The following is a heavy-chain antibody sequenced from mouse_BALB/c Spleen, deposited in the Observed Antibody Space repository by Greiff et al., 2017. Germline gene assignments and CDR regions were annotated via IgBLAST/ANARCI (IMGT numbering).Heavy chain of an antibody. CDR1: GFTFSSYT. V-gene: IGHV5-12-2*01. D-gene: IGHD2-14*01. J-gene: IGHJ3*01. Sequence: EVQLVESGGGLVQPGGSLKLSCAASGFTFSSYTMSWVRQTPEKRLEWVAYISNGGGSTYYPDTVKGRFTISRDTAKNTLYLQMSSLKSEDTAMYYCARQGYDGAYWGQGTLVTVSA. CDR3: ARQGYDGAY. CDR2: ISNGGGST.